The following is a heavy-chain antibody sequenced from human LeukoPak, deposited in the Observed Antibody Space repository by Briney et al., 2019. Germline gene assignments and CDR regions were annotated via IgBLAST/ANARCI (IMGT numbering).Heavy chain of an antibody. D-gene: IGHD2-2*02. CDR2: IYYSGST. Sequence: SETLSLTCTVSGGSISSSSYYWGWVRQPPGKGLEWIGSIYYSGSTYYNPSLKSRVTISVDTSKNQFSLKLSSVTAADTAVYYCAREYCSSTSCHTDYWGQGTLVTVSS. J-gene: IGHJ4*02. CDR1: GGSISSSSYY. V-gene: IGHV4-39*07. CDR3: AREYCSSTSCHTDY.